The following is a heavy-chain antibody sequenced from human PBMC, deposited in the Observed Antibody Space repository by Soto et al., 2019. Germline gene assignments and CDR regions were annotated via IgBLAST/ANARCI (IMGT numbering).Heavy chain of an antibody. CDR3: ARDPGYCSAGTCYGDNWFDP. Sequence: ASVKVSCKASGYTFTSYAMHWVRQAPGQRLEWMGWINAGNGNTKYSQKFQGRVTITRDTSASTAYMELSSLRSEDTAVYYCARDPGYCSAGTCYGDNWFDPWGQGTLVTVSS. CDR1: GYTFTSYA. CDR2: INAGNGNT. V-gene: IGHV1-3*01. J-gene: IGHJ5*02. D-gene: IGHD2-15*01.